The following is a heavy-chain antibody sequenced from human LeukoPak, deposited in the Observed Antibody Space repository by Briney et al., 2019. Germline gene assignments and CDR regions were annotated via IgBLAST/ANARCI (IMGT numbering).Heavy chain of an antibody. V-gene: IGHV4-39*01. J-gene: IGHJ4*02. D-gene: IGHD3-10*01. CDR2: IYYSGST. CDR1: GGSISSSSYY. Sequence: SETLSLTCTASGGSISSSSYYWGWIRQPPGKGLEWIGSIYYSGSTYYNPSLKSRVAISVDTSKNQFSLKLSSVTAADTAVYYCVRLWFGEPPDYWGQGTLVTVSS. CDR3: VRLWFGEPPDY.